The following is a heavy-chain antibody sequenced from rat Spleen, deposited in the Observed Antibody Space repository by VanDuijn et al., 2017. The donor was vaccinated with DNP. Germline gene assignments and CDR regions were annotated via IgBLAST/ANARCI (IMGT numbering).Heavy chain of an antibody. Sequence: EVQLVESGGGLVQPGRSLKLSCAASGFTFSNYDMAWVRQAPTKGLEWVASISTSGGSTYYRDSVKGRFTVSRDNAKSTLYLQMDSLRSEDTATYYCAFNYGSDYWGQGVMVTVSS. J-gene: IGHJ2*01. CDR1: GFTFSNYD. D-gene: IGHD1-3*01. V-gene: IGHV5-25*01. CDR2: ISTSGGST. CDR3: AFNYGSDY.